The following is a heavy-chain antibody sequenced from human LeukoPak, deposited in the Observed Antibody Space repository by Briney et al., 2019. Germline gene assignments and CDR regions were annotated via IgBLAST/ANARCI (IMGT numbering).Heavy chain of an antibody. D-gene: IGHD6-19*01. CDR1: GFMFSDNS. CDR2: MRTTGTTI. CDR3: AKSGSVWYYFDY. Sequence: GGSLRLSCAASGFMFSDNSMSWIRQAPGKGLEWVSYMRTTGTTIYYADSVRGRFTISWDNATNSLYLQMNSLRAEDTAVYYCAKSGSVWYYFDYWGQGTLVTVSS. J-gene: IGHJ4*02. V-gene: IGHV3-11*01.